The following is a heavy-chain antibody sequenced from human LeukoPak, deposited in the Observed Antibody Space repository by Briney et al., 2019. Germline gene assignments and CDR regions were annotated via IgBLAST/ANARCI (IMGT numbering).Heavy chain of an antibody. J-gene: IGHJ6*02. V-gene: IGHV4-61*08. CDR2: IYYSGST. CDR3: PRVGGLNYYYYGMDV. D-gene: IGHD3-10*01. Sequence: SETLSLTCTVSGGSISSGDYYWSWIRQPPGKGLEWIGYIYYSGSTNYNPSLKSRVTISVDTSKNQFSLKLSSVTAADTAVYCCPRVGGLNYYYYGMDVWGQGTTVTVSS. CDR1: GGSISSGDYY.